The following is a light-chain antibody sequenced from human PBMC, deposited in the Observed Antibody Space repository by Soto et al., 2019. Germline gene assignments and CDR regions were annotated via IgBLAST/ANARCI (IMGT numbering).Light chain of an antibody. CDR3: QQSGSSPLT. CDR1: QSVSSN. V-gene: IGKV3-20*01. CDR2: GAS. Sequence: ETVMTQSPATLSVSPGERATLSCRASQSVSSNSAWYQQKPGQAPRLLIYGASTRATGIPDRFSGSGSATDFTLTISRLEPEDFAVYFCQQSGSSPLTFGGGTKVDIK. J-gene: IGKJ4*01.